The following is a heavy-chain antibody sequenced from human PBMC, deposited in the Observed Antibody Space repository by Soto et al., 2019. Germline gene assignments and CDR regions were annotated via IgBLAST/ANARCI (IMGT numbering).Heavy chain of an antibody. CDR2: TYYRSKWYN. V-gene: IGHV6-1*01. J-gene: IGHJ6*02. Sequence: SQTLSLTCAISGDSVSSNSAAWNWIRQSPSRGLEWLGRTYYRSKWYNDYAVSVKSRITINPDTSKNQFSLQLNSVTPEDTAVYYYARDLGVRIPVAGRSPSAYYGMDVWGQGTRVTVSS. D-gene: IGHD6-19*01. CDR1: GDSVSSNSAA. CDR3: ARDLGVRIPVAGRSPSAYYGMDV.